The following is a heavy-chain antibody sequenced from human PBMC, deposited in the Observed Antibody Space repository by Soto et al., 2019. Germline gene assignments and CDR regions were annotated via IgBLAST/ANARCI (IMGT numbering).Heavy chain of an antibody. Sequence: PSETLSLTCTVSGGSISSGDYYWSWIRQPPGKGLEWIGYIYYSGSTYYNPSLKSRVTISVDTSKYQFSLKLSSVTAADTAVYYCARAPLTGFGPWYYFDYWGQGTLVTVSS. CDR2: IYYSGST. CDR1: GGSISSGDYY. V-gene: IGHV4-30-4*01. D-gene: IGHD3-10*01. J-gene: IGHJ4*02. CDR3: ARAPLTGFGPWYYFDY.